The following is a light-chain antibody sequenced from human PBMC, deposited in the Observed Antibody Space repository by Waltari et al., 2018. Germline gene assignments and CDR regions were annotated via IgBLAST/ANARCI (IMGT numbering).Light chain of an antibody. CDR1: STDVGGYNY. CDR3: TSYAGSNNFEI. J-gene: IGLJ2*01. Sequence: QPALTQAPSASGPLGQSVTAPCTRTSTDVGGYNYVSWYQQHPGNAPKLIIYEVTKRPSGVPGRFSGFKSGNTASLTVSGLQAEDEADYYCTSYAGSNNFEIFGGGTKLTVL. V-gene: IGLV2-8*01. CDR2: EVT.